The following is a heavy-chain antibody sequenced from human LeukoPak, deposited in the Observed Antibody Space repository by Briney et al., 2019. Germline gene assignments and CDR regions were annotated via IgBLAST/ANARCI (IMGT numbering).Heavy chain of an antibody. CDR1: GGSFSGYY. CDR3: WGYCSSTSCSLDAFDI. CDR2: INHSGST. V-gene: IGHV4-34*01. Sequence: SETLSLTCAVYGGSFSGYYWSWIRQPPGKGLEWIGEINHSGSTNYNPSLKSRVTISVDTSKNQFSLKLSSVTAADTAVYYCWGYCSSTSCSLDAFDIWGQGTTVTVSS. J-gene: IGHJ3*02. D-gene: IGHD2-2*01.